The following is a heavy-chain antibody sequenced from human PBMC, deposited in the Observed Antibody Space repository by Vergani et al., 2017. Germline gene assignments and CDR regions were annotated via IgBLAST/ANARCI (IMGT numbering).Heavy chain of an antibody. CDR3: ARRRMTTVTTDACDI. CDR1: GYSFTSYW. J-gene: IGHJ3*02. D-gene: IGHD4-17*01. CDR2: IYPGDSDT. Sequence: EVQLVQSGAEVKKPGESLKISCKGSGYSFTSYWIGWVRQMPGKGLEWMGIIYPGDSDTRYSPSFQGQVTISADKSISTAYLQWSSLKASDTAMYYCARRRMTTVTTDACDIWGQGTMVTVAS. V-gene: IGHV5-51*03.